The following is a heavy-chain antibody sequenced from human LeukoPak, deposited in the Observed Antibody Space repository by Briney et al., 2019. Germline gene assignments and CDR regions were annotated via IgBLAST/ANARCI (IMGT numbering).Heavy chain of an antibody. CDR3: ARTSGGGYDIDY. Sequence: ASVKVSCKASGYTFTGYYMHWVRQAPGQGLEWMGLINPNSGGTNYAQKFQGRVTMTRDTSISTAYMELSRLRSDDTAVYYCARTSGGGYDIDYWGQGTLVTVSS. CDR1: GYTFTGYY. V-gene: IGHV1-2*02. D-gene: IGHD5-12*01. J-gene: IGHJ4*02. CDR2: INPNSGGT.